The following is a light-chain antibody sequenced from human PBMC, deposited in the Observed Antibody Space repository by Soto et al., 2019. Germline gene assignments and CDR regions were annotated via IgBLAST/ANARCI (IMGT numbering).Light chain of an antibody. CDR1: QSMSTH. V-gene: IGKV1-5*01. CDR2: DAS. J-gene: IGKJ2*01. CDR3: QQYADYPLA. Sequence: DSHMTQSPSTLSASVGDRVTITGRASQSMSTHLAWYQQKPGDAPKLLIYDASTLQSGVPSRFSGSGSGTDFTLTVSSLQPDDFASYYCQQYADYPLAFGQGTKLEIK.